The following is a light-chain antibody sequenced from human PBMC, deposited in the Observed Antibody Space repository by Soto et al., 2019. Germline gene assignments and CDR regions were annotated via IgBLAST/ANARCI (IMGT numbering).Light chain of an antibody. V-gene: IGKV1-5*03. CDR2: KAF. Sequence: DIPMTQSPSTLSASVGDRVTITCRASQSIGHWLSWYQQKPGKAPKVLIYKAFSLESGVPSRFSGSRSGTEFNLTISSLQPDDSATYYCQQYNTYWTFGQGTKVEIK. CDR1: QSIGHW. J-gene: IGKJ1*01. CDR3: QQYNTYWT.